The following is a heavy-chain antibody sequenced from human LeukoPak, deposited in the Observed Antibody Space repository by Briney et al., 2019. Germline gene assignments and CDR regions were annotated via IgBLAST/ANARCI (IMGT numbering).Heavy chain of an antibody. CDR3: ARDSSDYYDSSGYYLDY. D-gene: IGHD3-22*01. CDR1: GFTFSSYA. CDR2: ISYDGSNK. Sequence: PGGSLRLSCAASGFTFSSYAMHWVRQAPGKGLEWVAVISYDGSNKYYADSVKGRFTISRDNSKNTLYLQMNSLRAEDTAVYYCARDSSDYYDSSGYYLDYWGQGALVTVSS. J-gene: IGHJ4*02. V-gene: IGHV3-30-3*01.